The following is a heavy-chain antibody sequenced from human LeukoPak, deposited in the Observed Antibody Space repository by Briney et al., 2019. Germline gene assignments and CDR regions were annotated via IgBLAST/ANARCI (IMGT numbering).Heavy chain of an antibody. CDR2: IYTSGST. V-gene: IGHV4-61*02. Sequence: PSQTLSLTCTVSGGSISSGSYYWSWIRQPAGKGLEWIGRIYTSGSTNYNPSLKSRVTISVGTSKNQFSLKLSSVTAADTAVYYCARDLDSSGYYSNWFDPWGQGTLVTVSS. CDR1: GGSISSGSYY. D-gene: IGHD3-22*01. J-gene: IGHJ5*02. CDR3: ARDLDSSGYYSNWFDP.